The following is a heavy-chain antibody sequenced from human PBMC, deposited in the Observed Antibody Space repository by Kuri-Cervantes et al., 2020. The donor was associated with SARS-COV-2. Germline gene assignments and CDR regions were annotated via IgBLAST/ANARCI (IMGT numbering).Heavy chain of an antibody. CDR3: AKAGYIAAAGAYYYYYMDV. CDR1: GFTFSSYA. D-gene: IGHD6-13*01. V-gene: IGHV3-30-3*01. CDR2: ISYDGSNK. Sequence: GESLKISCAASGFTFSSYAMHWVRQAPGKGLEWVAVISYDGSNKYYADSVKGRFTISGDNSKNTLYLQMNSLRAEDTAVYYCAKAGYIAAAGAYYYYYMDVWGKGTTVTVSS. J-gene: IGHJ6*03.